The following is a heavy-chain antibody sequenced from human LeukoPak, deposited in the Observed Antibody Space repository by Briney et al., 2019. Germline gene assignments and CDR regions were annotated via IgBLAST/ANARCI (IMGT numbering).Heavy chain of an antibody. CDR1: GDSIKNYY. D-gene: IGHD6-19*01. J-gene: IGHJ4*02. V-gene: IGHV4-4*07. CDR2: IYGNGDT. CDR3: ARGAVGLDY. Sequence: SETLSLTCTVSGDSIKNYYWTWIRQSAGTELEWIGRIYGNGDTNYNPSLMSGRTSGSWGSNYNPSLMSRVTMSVEKSKKQFSLRLNSVTAADTAIYYCARGAVGLDYWGQGIPVIVSS.